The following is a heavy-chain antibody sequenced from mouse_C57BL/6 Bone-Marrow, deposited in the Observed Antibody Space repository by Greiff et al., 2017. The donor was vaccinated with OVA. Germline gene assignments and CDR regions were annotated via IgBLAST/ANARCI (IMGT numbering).Heavy chain of an antibody. D-gene: IGHD2-1*01. Sequence: EVQRVESGAELVRPGASVKLSCTASGFNIKDDYMHWVKQRPEQGLEWIGWIDPENGDTEYASKFQGKATITADTSSNTAYLQLSSLTSEDTAVYYCTTLEIYYGTPFAYWGQGTLVTVSA. V-gene: IGHV14-4*01. CDR3: TTLEIYYGTPFAY. J-gene: IGHJ3*01. CDR1: GFNIKDDY. CDR2: IDPENGDT.